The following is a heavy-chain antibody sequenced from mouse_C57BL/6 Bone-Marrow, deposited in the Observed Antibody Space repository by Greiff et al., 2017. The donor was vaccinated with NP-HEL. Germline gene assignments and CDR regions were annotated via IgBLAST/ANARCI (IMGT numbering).Heavy chain of an antibody. CDR3: TTIYYDSY. D-gene: IGHD2-4*01. J-gene: IGHJ2*01. CDR2: IDPENGDT. V-gene: IGHV14-4*01. Sequence: EVQRVESGAELVRPGASVKLSCTASGFNIKDDYMHWVKQRPEQGLEWIGWIDPENGDTEYASKFQGKATITADTSSNTAYLQLSSLTSEDTAVYYCTTIYYDSYWGQGTTLTVSS. CDR1: GFNIKDDY.